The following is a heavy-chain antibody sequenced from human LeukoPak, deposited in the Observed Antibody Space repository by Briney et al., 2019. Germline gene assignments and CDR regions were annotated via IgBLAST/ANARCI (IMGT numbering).Heavy chain of an antibody. V-gene: IGHV4-31*03. CDR2: IYYSGST. CDR3: ARVNDSSGYYRYYFDY. CDR1: GGSISSGGYY. J-gene: IGHJ4*02. D-gene: IGHD3-22*01. Sequence: SETLSLTCTVSGGSISSGGYYWSWIRQHPRKGLEWIGYIYYSGSTYYNPSLKSRVTISVDTSKNQFSLKLSSVTAADTAVYYCARVNDSSGYYRYYFDYWGQGTLVTVSS.